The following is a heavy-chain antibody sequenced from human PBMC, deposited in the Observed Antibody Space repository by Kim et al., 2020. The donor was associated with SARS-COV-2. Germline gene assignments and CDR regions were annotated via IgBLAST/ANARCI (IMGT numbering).Heavy chain of an antibody. CDR3: ARAQLLWFGELRDAHNWFDP. Sequence: SETLSLTCAVYGGSFSGYYWSWIRQPPGKGLEWIGEINHSGSTNYNPSLKSRVTISVDTSKNQFSLKLSSVTAADTAVYYCARAQLLWFGELRDAHNWFDPWGQGTLVTVSS. D-gene: IGHD3-10*01. CDR2: INHSGST. V-gene: IGHV4-34*01. CDR1: GGSFSGYY. J-gene: IGHJ5*02.